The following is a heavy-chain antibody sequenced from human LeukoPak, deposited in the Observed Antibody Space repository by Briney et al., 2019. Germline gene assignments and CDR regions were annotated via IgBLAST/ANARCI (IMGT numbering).Heavy chain of an antibody. V-gene: IGHV1-69*04. D-gene: IGHD6-13*01. CDR1: GGTFSSYA. CDR3: ARSGSRSSYWFDP. Sequence: ASVKVSCKASGGTFSSYAISWVRQAPGQGLEWMGRIIPILGIANYAQKFQGRVTITADKSTSTAYMELSSLRSEDTAVYYCARSGSRSSYWFDPWGQGTLVTVSS. CDR2: IIPILGIA. J-gene: IGHJ5*02.